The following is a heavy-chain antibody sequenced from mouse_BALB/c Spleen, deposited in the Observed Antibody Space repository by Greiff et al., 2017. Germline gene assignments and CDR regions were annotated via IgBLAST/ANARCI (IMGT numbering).Heavy chain of an antibody. Sequence: EVQLVESGGGLVKPGGSLKLSCAASGFTFSDYYMYWVRQTPEKRLEWVATISDGGSYTYYPDSVKGRFTISRDNAKNNLYLQMSSLKSEDTAMYYCARMGDSSGYGYAMDYWGQGTSVTVSS. CDR3: ARMGDSSGYGYAMDY. CDR1: GFTFSDYY. J-gene: IGHJ4*01. V-gene: IGHV5-4*02. CDR2: ISDGGSYT. D-gene: IGHD3-2*01.